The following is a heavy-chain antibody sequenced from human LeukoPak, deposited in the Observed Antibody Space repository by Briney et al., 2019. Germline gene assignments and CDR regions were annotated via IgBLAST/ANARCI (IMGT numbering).Heavy chain of an antibody. CDR1: GGSFSGYY. V-gene: IGHV4-34*01. CDR2: INHSGST. J-gene: IGHJ4*02. Sequence: SETLSLTCAVYGGSFSGYYWSWIRQPPGKGLEWIGEINHSGSTNYNPSLKSRVTISRDTSLNQFSLTLSSVTAADTAVYYCARGRGRWLQLYYFDYWGQGTLVTVSS. D-gene: IGHD5-24*01. CDR3: ARGRGRWLQLYYFDY.